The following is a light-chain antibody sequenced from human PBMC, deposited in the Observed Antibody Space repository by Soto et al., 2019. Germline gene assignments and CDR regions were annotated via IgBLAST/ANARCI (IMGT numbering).Light chain of an antibody. CDR1: QSVNSN. V-gene: IGKV3-15*01. CDR3: QQYKNWRT. Sequence: EIVMTQSPVTLSVSPGERATLSCRASQSVNSNLAWYQQKPGQAPRLLIYGASTRATGIPARFSGSGSGTEFTLTISSLQSEDLAGYYCQQYKNWRTFGQGTKLEIK. CDR2: GAS. J-gene: IGKJ2*01.